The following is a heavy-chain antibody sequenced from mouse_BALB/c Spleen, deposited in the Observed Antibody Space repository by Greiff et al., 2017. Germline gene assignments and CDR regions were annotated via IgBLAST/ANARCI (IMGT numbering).Heavy chain of an antibody. V-gene: IGHV1S81*02. CDR2: INPSNGGT. Sequence: VQLQQSGAELVKPGASVKLSCKASGYTFTSYYMYWVKQRPGQGLEWIGEINPSNGGTNFNEKFKSKATLTVDKSSSTAYMQLSSLTSEDSAVYYCTGSITTGGFAYWGQGTLVTVSA. D-gene: IGHD1-1*01. CDR1: GYTFTSYY. CDR3: TGSITTGGFAY. J-gene: IGHJ3*01.